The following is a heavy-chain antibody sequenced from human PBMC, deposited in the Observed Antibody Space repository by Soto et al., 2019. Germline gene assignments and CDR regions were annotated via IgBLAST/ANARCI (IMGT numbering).Heavy chain of an antibody. CDR1: GGSISSSSYY. V-gene: IGHV4-39*01. CDR3: ARAGIAAAGTYFDY. Sequence: QLQLQESGPGLVKPSETLSLTCTVSGGSISSSSYYWGWIRQPPGKGLEWIGSIYYSGSTYYNPSLKSRVPISVDTSKNQFSLKLSSVTAADTAVYYCARAGIAAAGTYFDYWGQGTLVTVSS. D-gene: IGHD6-13*01. CDR2: IYYSGST. J-gene: IGHJ4*02.